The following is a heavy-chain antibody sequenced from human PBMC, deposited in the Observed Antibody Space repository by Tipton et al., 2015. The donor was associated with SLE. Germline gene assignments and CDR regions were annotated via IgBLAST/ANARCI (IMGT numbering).Heavy chain of an antibody. J-gene: IGHJ4*02. D-gene: IGHD6-6*01. Sequence: TLSLTCIVSGDSLSSSYWSWIRQPPGKGLEWIGSLDDSGNTNYNPSLRSRVTMSVDTSKKQFSLKLSSVTAADTAVYYCARHSVSDSSFDYWGQGPLVTVSS. CDR2: LDDSGNT. V-gene: IGHV4-59*08. CDR1: GDSLSSSY. CDR3: ARHSVSDSSFDY.